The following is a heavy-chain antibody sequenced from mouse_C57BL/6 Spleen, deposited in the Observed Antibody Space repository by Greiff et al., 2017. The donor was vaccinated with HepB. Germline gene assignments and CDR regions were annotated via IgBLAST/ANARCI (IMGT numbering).Heavy chain of an antibody. Sequence: QVQLQQPGAELVKPGASVKLSCKASGYTFTSYWMQWVKQRPGQGLEWIGEIDLSDSYTNYNQKFKGKATLTVDTSSNTAYMQLNSLTSEDSAVYNCASYGSSAYWGQGTLVTVSA. CDR1: GYTFTSYW. D-gene: IGHD1-1*01. V-gene: IGHV1-50*01. J-gene: IGHJ3*01. CDR3: ASYGSSAY. CDR2: IDLSDSYT.